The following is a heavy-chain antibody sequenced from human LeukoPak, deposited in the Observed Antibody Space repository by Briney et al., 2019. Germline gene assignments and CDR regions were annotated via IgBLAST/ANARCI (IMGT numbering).Heavy chain of an antibody. J-gene: IGHJ5*02. D-gene: IGHD3-10*01. CDR3: ARGGVLLWFGELSLNWFDP. CDR2: INHSGST. V-gene: IGHV4-34*01. CDR1: GGSFSGYY. Sequence: KPSETLSLTCAVYGGSFSGYYWSWIRQPPGKGLEWIGEINHSGSTNYNPSLKSRVTISVDTSKNQFSLKLSSVTAADTAVYYCARGGVLLWFGELSLNWFDPWGQGTLVTVSS.